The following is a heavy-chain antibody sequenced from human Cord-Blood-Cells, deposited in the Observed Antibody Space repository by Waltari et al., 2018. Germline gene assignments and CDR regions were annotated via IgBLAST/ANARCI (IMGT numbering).Heavy chain of an antibody. CDR1: GGSISSSSYY. V-gene: IGHV4-39*01. Sequence: QLQLQESGPGLVKPSETLSLTCTVSGGSISSSSYYWGWIRQPPGKGLEWIGSIYYSRSTYYTPSLKSRVTISVDTSKNQFSLKLSSVTAADTAVYYCAFDYYGSGNSYWGQGTLVTVSS. D-gene: IGHD3-10*01. J-gene: IGHJ4*02. CDR3: AFDYYGSGNSY. CDR2: IYYSRST.